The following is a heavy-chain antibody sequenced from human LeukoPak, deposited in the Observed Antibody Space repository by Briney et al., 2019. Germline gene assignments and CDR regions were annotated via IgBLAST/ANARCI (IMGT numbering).Heavy chain of an antibody. CDR3: ARGGYDSSGYYLEN. D-gene: IGHD3-22*01. CDR1: GGSISSSSYY. Sequence: SETLSLTCTVSGGSISSSSYYWGWIRQPPGKGLEWIGYIYYSGSTNYNPSLKSRVTISVDTSKNQFSLKLSSVTAADTAVYYCARGGYDSSGYYLENWGQGTLVTVSS. V-gene: IGHV4-61*05. J-gene: IGHJ4*02. CDR2: IYYSGST.